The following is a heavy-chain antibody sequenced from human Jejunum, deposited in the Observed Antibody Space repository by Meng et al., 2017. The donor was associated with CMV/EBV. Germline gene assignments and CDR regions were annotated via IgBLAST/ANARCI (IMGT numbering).Heavy chain of an antibody. CDR3: ARDLSEGYCNDTSCSYYYYFGMDV. D-gene: IGHD2-2*01. CDR2: IRYDGGNT. J-gene: IGHJ6*02. Sequence: WVRQAPGKGLEWVAFIRYDGGNTYYTDSVKGRFTISRDNAKNSLYLQINSLRAEDTAVYFCARDLSEGYCNDTSCSYYYYFGMDVWGQGTTVTVSS. V-gene: IGHV3-30*02.